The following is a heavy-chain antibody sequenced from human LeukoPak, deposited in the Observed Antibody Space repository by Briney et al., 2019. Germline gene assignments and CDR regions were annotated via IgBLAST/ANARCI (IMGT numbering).Heavy chain of an antibody. CDR3: VRETPNAWRSAFDI. CDR1: GFTFSRYD. Sequence: GGSLRLSCAASGFTFSRYDMHWVRQVSGTGLEWVSAIGQDGDTYYPGSMKGRFTISRENARNSLYLQMNSLRAEDTAVYYCVRETPNAWRSAFDIWGQGTVVTVSS. J-gene: IGHJ3*02. D-gene: IGHD1-1*01. CDR2: IGQDGDT. V-gene: IGHV3-13*01.